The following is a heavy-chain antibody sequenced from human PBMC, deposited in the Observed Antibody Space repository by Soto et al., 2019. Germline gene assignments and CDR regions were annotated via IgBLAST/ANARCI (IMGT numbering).Heavy chain of an antibody. D-gene: IGHD4-17*01. CDR1: GGTFSSDT. V-gene: IGHV1-69*08. CDR2: IIPMFDMS. J-gene: IGHJ3*02. Sequence: QVQLVQSGAEVKTPGSSVKVSCKASGGTFSSDTVSWVRQAPGQGLEWMGRIIPMFDMSEYADKFQGRATITADESATTVYMELSSLTSDDTARYFCAGDGYSDYTEDGFETWGQGTVVTVSS. CDR3: AGDGYSDYTEDGFET.